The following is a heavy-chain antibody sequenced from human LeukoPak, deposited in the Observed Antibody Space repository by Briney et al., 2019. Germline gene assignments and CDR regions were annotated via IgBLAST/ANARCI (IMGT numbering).Heavy chain of an antibody. CDR1: GFTVSSNY. V-gene: IGHV4-59*08. CDR3: ARQPSGHYGKSGYYPYYFDY. J-gene: IGHJ4*02. D-gene: IGHD3-22*01. Sequence: GSLRLSCAAFGFTVSSNYMSWVRQPPGKGLEWIGYVFYDGGTRYAASLESRVTISLDTSKNQFTLRLSSVTAADTAFYYCARQPSGHYGKSGYYPYYFDYWGQGALVTVSS. CDR2: VFYDGGT.